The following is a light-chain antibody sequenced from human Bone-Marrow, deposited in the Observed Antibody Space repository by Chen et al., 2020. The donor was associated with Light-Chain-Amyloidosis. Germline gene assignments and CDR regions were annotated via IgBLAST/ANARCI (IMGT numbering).Light chain of an antibody. CDR1: QTISINY. Sequence: EIVFTQSPGTLSLSPGEGANLSCRASQTISINYLTWYQQKFGQAPRLLMYGSSSRATCIPDRFTGSGSVTDFTLTISRLEPEDFAMYYCQQYGTSPLTFGGGTKVEIK. CDR2: GSS. V-gene: IGKV3-20*01. J-gene: IGKJ4*01. CDR3: QQYGTSPLT.